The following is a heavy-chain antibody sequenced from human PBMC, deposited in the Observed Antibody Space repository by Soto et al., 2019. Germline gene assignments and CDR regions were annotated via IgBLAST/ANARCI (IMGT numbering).Heavy chain of an antibody. CDR3: AKDFSPTVVSSDAFDI. D-gene: IGHD4-17*01. J-gene: IGHJ3*02. Sequence: PGGSLRLSCAASGFTFSSYGMHWVRQAPGKGLEWVAVISYDGSNKYYADSVKGRFTISRDNSKNTLYLQMNSLRAEDTAVYYCAKDFSPTVVSSDAFDIWGQGTMVTVS. CDR1: GFTFSSYG. CDR2: ISYDGSNK. V-gene: IGHV3-30*18.